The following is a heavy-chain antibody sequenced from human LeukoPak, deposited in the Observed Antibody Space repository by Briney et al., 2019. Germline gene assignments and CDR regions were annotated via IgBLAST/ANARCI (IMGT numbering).Heavy chain of an antibody. J-gene: IGHJ5*02. CDR1: GGSISSGDYY. V-gene: IGHV4-30-4*01. D-gene: IGHD3-10*01. CDR2: IYYSGST. CDR3: ARAPLEGMVRGVFDP. Sequence: SETLSLTCTVSGGSISSGDYYWSWIRQPPGKGLEWIGYIYYSGSTYYNPSLKSRVTISVDTSKNQFSLKLSSVTAADTAVYYCARAPLEGMVRGVFDPWGQGTLVTVSP.